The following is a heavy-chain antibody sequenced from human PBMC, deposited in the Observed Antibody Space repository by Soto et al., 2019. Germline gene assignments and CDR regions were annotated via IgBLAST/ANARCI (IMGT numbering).Heavy chain of an antibody. V-gene: IGHV4-30-4*01. Sequence: QVQLQESGPGLVKPSQTLSLTCTVSGGSISSGDYYWSWIRQPPGKGLEWIGYIYYSGSTYYNPSLKSRVTISVDTSKNQFSLKLSSVTAADTAVYYCARGEGDIVLVPAANPGGYYYYGMDVWGQGTTVTVSS. J-gene: IGHJ6*02. CDR3: ARGEGDIVLVPAANPGGYYYYGMDV. CDR1: GGSISSGDYY. D-gene: IGHD2-2*01. CDR2: IYYSGST.